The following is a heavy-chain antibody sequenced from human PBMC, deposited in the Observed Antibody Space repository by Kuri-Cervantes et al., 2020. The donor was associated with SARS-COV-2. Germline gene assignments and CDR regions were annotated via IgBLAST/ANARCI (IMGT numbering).Heavy chain of an antibody. CDR1: GFTFSSYG. D-gene: IGHD2-2*01. Sequence: GESLKISCAASGFTFSSYGMHWVRQAPGQGLEWMGIINPSGGSTSYAQKFQGRVTMTRDTSTSTVYMELSSLRSEDTAVYYCARVVGYCSSTSCPLLAFDIWGQGTMVTVSS. J-gene: IGHJ3*02. CDR3: ARVVGYCSSTSCPLLAFDI. CDR2: INPSGGST. V-gene: IGHV1-46*01.